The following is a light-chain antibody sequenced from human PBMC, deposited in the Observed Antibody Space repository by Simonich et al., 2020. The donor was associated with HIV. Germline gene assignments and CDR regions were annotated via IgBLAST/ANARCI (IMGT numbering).Light chain of an antibody. CDR3: QQYDNLPPLT. CDR1: QDIRNY. J-gene: IGKJ4*01. CDR2: DAS. Sequence: DIQMTQSPSSLSASVGDRVTITCQASQDIRNYLNWYQQKPGKAPKLRIYDASNLETGVPSRFSGSGSGTDFTFTISSLQPEDIATYYCQQYDNLPPLTFGGGTKVEIK. V-gene: IGKV1-33*01.